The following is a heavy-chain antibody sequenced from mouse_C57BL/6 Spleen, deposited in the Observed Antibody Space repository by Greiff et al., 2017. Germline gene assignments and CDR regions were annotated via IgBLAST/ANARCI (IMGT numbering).Heavy chain of an antibody. Sequence: QVQLQQPGAELVRPGSSVKLSCKASGYTFTSYWMDWVKQRTGQGLEWIGNIYPSDSEIHYNQKFKDKATLTVDKSSSTAYMQLSSLTSEDSAVYSCARRYGSSLDVWGQGTTLTVSS. D-gene: IGHD1-1*01. V-gene: IGHV1-61*01. CDR2: IYPSDSEI. CDR3: ARRYGSSLDV. J-gene: IGHJ2*01. CDR1: GYTFTSYW.